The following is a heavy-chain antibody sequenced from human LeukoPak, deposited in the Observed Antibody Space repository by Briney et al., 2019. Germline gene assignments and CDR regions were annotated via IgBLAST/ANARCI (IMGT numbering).Heavy chain of an antibody. D-gene: IGHD1-26*01. J-gene: IGHJ5*02. CDR3: TTSSGSSRFDP. Sequence: PGGSLRLSCAASGFTFSSYGMHWVRQAPGKGLEWVAVIWYDGSNKYYADSVKGRFTISRDNSKTTLYLQMNSLRAEETALYYCTTSSGSSRFDPWGQGTLVNVSS. V-gene: IGHV3-33*01. CDR1: GFTFSSYG. CDR2: IWYDGSNK.